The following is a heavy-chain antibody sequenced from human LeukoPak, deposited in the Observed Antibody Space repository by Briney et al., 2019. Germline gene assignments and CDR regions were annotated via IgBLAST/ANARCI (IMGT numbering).Heavy chain of an antibody. V-gene: IGHV4-34*01. J-gene: IGHJ6*03. CDR2: INHSGST. Sequence: PSETLSLTCAVYGGSFSGYYWSWIRQPPGKGLEWIGEINHSGSTNYNPSLKSRVTISVDTSKNQFSLKLSSVTAADTAVCYCARVANSNCSGGSCYYHYYYYMDVWGKGTTVTISS. CDR1: GGSFSGYY. CDR3: ARVANSNCSGGSCYYHYYYYMDV. D-gene: IGHD2-15*01.